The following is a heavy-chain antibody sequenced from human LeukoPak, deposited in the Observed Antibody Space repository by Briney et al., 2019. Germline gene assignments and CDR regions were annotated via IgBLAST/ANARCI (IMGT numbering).Heavy chain of an antibody. CDR3: ARALVAGVTLNALDI. J-gene: IGHJ3*02. Sequence: GGSLRLSCAASGFIFSSYWMHWVRQVPGKGLVWVARIQYDGSTTNYADSVKGRFTISRDNAKETLYVQMNSLRAEDTAVYYCARALVAGVTLNALDIWGQGTMVTVSS. CDR2: IQYDGSTT. CDR1: GFIFSSYW. V-gene: IGHV3-74*01. D-gene: IGHD2-15*01.